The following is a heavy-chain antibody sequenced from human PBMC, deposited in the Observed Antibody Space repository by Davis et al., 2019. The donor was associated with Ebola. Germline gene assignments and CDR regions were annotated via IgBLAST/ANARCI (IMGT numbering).Heavy chain of an antibody. CDR2: IYSGGST. Sequence: GESLKISCAASGFTVSSNYMSWVRQAPGKGLEWVSVIYSGGSTYYADSVKGRFTISRDNSKNTLYLQMNSLRAEDTAVYYCATQIVGALNYWGQGTLVTVSS. D-gene: IGHD1-26*01. V-gene: IGHV3-53*01. CDR3: ATQIVGALNY. J-gene: IGHJ4*02. CDR1: GFTVSSNY.